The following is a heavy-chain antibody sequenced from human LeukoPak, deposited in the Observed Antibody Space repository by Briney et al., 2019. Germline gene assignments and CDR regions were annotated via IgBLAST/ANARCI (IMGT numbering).Heavy chain of an antibody. D-gene: IGHD5-18*01. V-gene: IGHV4-59*08. Sequence: PSETLSLTCTVSGGSITTFYWSWIRQPPGKGLEWIAYMFHSGTPRYNPSLQSRVTISADTSKNQFSLNVRSTTAADTGVYYCARHDNAYSYGVDYWGQGTLVTVSS. CDR1: GGSITTFY. J-gene: IGHJ4*02. CDR2: MFHSGTP. CDR3: ARHDNAYSYGVDY.